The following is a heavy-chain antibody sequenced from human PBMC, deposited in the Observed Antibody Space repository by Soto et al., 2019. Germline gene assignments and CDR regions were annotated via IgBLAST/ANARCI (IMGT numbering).Heavy chain of an antibody. CDR3: VRVHHGDYSSDY. CDR1: GYTFTSYG. V-gene: IGHV1-18*01. CDR2: ISAYNGNT. J-gene: IGHJ4*02. D-gene: IGHD2-21*02. Sequence: QVQLVQSGAEVKKPGASVKVSGKASGYTFTSYGISWVRQAPGQGLEWMGWISAYNGNTNYAQKLQGRVTITTDTSTSTAYMELMSLRSDDTAVYYWVRVHHGDYSSDYWGQGTLVSVSS.